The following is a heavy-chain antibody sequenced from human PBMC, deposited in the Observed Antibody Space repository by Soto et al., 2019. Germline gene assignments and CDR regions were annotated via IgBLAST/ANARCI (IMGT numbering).Heavy chain of an antibody. Sequence: QVQLVQSGAEGMKPGSSVRVSCKASGGAFNTYSITWVRQAPGHGLEWLGRIIPILGLANYAQEFQGRITISADKSTSTAYMELSSLRVEDTAVYYCATTLDAEGDLEKEYCPGGSCYDYGLWGQGTLVTVSS. CDR3: ATTLDAEGDLEKEYCPGGSCYDYGL. V-gene: IGHV1-69*02. J-gene: IGHJ1*01. D-gene: IGHD2-15*01. CDR1: GGAFNTYS. CDR2: IIPILGLA.